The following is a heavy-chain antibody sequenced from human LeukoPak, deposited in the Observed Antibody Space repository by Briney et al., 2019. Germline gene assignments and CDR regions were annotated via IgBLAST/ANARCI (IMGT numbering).Heavy chain of an antibody. V-gene: IGHV3-48*04. J-gene: IGHJ5*02. D-gene: IGHD1-26*01. CDR2: ISTSGRTI. CDR1: GFTFSSYA. Sequence: GGSLRLSCVASGFTFSSYAMHWIRQAPGRGLEWVSYISTSGRTIIYADSVKGRFTISRDNSQDSLYLQMNSLTAEDTAVYFCARVGPGDWDLAYFDAWGQGTLVTVSS. CDR3: ARVGPGDWDLAYFDA.